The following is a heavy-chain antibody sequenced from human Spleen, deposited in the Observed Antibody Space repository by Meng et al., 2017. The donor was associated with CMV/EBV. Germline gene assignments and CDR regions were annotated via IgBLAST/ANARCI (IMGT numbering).Heavy chain of an antibody. Sequence: GGSLRLSCAASGLTFSSYAMSWVRQAPGKGLEWVSAIRGSGGSTYYADSVKGRFTISRDNSKNTLYLQMNSLRAEDTAVYYCAKDFRVITIFGVVPPGRYGMDVWGQGTTVTVSS. CDR3: AKDFRVITIFGVVPPGRYGMDV. CDR2: IRGSGGST. D-gene: IGHD3-3*01. CDR1: GLTFSSYA. V-gene: IGHV3-23*01. J-gene: IGHJ6*02.